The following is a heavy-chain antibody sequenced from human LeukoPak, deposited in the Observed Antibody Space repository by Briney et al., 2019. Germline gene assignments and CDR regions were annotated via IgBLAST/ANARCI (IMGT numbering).Heavy chain of an antibody. Sequence: PGGSLRLSCAASGFTFSSYSMNWVRQAPGKGLEWVSSISSSSSYIYYADSVKGRFTISRDNAKNSLYLQMNRLRAEDTAVYYCAGGDYYDSSGLYWGQGTLVTVSS. CDR2: ISSSSSYI. J-gene: IGHJ4*02. V-gene: IGHV3-21*01. CDR1: GFTFSSYS. D-gene: IGHD3-22*01. CDR3: AGGDYYDSSGLY.